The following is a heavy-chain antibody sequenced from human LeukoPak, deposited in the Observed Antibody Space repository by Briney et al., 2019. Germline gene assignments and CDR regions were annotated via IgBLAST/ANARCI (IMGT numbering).Heavy chain of an antibody. CDR1: GGSISSYY. CDR2: ITGGSTTI. J-gene: IGHJ4*02. Sequence: PSETLSLTCTVSGGSISSYYWSWIRQPPGKGLEWVSYITGGSTTIYYADSVKGRFTISRDNAKNSLYLQMNSLRAEDTAVYYCARDYSTVTTFFDYWGQGTLVTVSS. V-gene: IGHV3-48*01. D-gene: IGHD4-17*01. CDR3: ARDYSTVTTFFDY.